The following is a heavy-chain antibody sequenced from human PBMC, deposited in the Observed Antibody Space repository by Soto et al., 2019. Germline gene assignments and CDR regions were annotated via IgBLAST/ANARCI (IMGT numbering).Heavy chain of an antibody. V-gene: IGHV1-8*01. J-gene: IGHJ4*02. CDR3: ARDISSSWYGPGFDY. Sequence: ASVKVSCKASGYTFTSYDINWVRQATGQGLEWMGWMNPNSGNTGYAQKFQGRVSITTNTSISTAYMELSSLRSEDTAVYYCARDISSSWYGPGFDYWGQGTLVTVSS. CDR1: GYTFTSYD. D-gene: IGHD6-13*01. CDR2: MNPNSGNT.